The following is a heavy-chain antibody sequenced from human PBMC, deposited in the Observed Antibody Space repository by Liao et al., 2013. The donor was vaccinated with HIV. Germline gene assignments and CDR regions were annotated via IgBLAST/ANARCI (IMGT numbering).Heavy chain of an antibody. J-gene: IGHJ5*02. CDR2: INHSGST. Sequence: QVQLQQWGAGLLKPSETLSLTCAVYGGSFSGYYWSWIRQPPGKGLEWIGEINHSGSTNYNPSLKSRVTISVDTSKNQFSLKLSSVTAADTAVYYCARGQGSSSCWFDPWGQGTLVTVSS. CDR1: GGSFSGYY. CDR3: ARGQGSSSCWFDP. V-gene: IGHV4-34*01. D-gene: IGHD6-13*01.